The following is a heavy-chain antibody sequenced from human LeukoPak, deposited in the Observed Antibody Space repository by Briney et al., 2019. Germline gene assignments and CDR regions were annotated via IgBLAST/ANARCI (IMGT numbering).Heavy chain of an antibody. J-gene: IGHJ4*02. CDR1: GGSISSGGYY. Sequence: SETLSLTCTVSGGSISSGGYYWSWIRQHPGKGLEWIGYIYYSGSTYYNPSLKSRVTISVDRSKNQFSLKLSSVTAADTAVYYCAREAPVVPAAAIDYWGQGTLVTVSS. CDR2: IYYSGST. D-gene: IGHD2-2*01. V-gene: IGHV4-31*03. CDR3: AREAPVVPAAAIDY.